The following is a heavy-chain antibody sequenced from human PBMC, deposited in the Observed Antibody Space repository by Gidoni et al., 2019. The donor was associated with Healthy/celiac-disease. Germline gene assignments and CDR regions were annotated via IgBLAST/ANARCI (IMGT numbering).Heavy chain of an antibody. CDR2: ITPSGGST. J-gene: IGHJ4*02. CDR3: ARTKEYSSSSVDY. V-gene: IGHV1-46*01. CDR1: AYPFTSYY. Sequence: QVQLVPSGAALKKPGPSVKVSFKSSAYPFTSYYMHWVRQAPGQGLEWMGIITPSGGSTSYAQKFQGRVTMTRDTSTSTVYMELSSLRSEDTAVYYCARTKEYSSSSVDYWGQGTLVTVSS. D-gene: IGHD6-6*01.